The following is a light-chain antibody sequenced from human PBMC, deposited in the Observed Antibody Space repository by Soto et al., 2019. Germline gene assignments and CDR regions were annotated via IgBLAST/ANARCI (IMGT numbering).Light chain of an antibody. CDR3: QQYNSYSTWT. CDR1: QSINSW. J-gene: IGKJ1*01. V-gene: IGKV1-5*01. Sequence: DIQMTQSPSTLSASVLYIVTITFRSSQSINSWLAWYQQKPGKAPKLLIYDASSLESGVPSRFSGSGSGTETTLTISSLQPDDFATYYCQQYNSYSTWTFGQGTKVDIK. CDR2: DAS.